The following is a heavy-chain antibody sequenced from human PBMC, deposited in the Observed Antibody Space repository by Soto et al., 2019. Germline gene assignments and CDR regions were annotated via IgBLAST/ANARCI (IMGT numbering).Heavy chain of an antibody. CDR1: GFSFSSYE. V-gene: IGHV3-48*03. J-gene: IGHJ6*01. Sequence: VVSLRLSCSASGFSFSSYEMNCGRIAPWQGLAWVSYMRSKGSTIYYADSWKGLFTISRDNAKNALNRQFNSLRAEDTAADHSARASYASSGYYYN. CDR3: ARASYASSGYYYN. CDR2: MRSKGSTI. D-gene: IGHD3-22*01.